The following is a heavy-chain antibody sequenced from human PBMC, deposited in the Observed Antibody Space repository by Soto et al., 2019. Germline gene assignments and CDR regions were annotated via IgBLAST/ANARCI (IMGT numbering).Heavy chain of an antibody. CDR1: GFTFSSYS. V-gene: IGHV3-21*01. J-gene: IGHJ4*02. D-gene: IGHD3-22*01. CDR3: ARLTSNDSSGYYCY. CDR2: ISSSSSYI. Sequence: EVQLVESGGGLVKPGGSLRLSCAASGFTFSSYSMNWVRHAPGKGLEWVSSISSSSSYIYYADSVKGRFTISRDNAKNSLYLQMNSLRAEDTAVYYCARLTSNDSSGYYCYWGQGTLVTVSS.